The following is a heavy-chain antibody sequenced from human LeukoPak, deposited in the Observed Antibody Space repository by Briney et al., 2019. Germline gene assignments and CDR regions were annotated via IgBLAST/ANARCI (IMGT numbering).Heavy chain of an antibody. J-gene: IGHJ4*02. CDR1: DFTFSRFA. Sequence: GGSLRLSCSASDFTFSRFAMTWVRHLPGKGLEWVSTISGNGLQTFYADSVKGRFSVSRDNSKNIVYLQMDSLRADDSALYSCAKDANYLDSSGYFIPLDYWGPGTLVTVAS. CDR2: ISGNGLQT. D-gene: IGHD3-22*01. V-gene: IGHV3-23*01. CDR3: AKDANYLDSSGYFIPLDY.